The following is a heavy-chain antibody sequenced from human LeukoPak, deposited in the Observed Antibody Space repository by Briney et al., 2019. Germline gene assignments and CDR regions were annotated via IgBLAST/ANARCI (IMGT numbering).Heavy chain of an antibody. CDR2: IYTSGST. CDR3: ARDVKAAAGPTRAYYYYYYGMDV. V-gene: IGHV4-4*07. Sequence: SETLSLACTVSGGSISSYYWSRIRQPAGKGLEWIGRIYTSGSTNYNPSLKSRVTMSVDTSKNQFSLKLSSVTAADTAVYYCARDVKAAAGPTRAYYYYYYGMDVWGQGTTVTASS. CDR1: GGSISSYY. J-gene: IGHJ6*02. D-gene: IGHD6-13*01.